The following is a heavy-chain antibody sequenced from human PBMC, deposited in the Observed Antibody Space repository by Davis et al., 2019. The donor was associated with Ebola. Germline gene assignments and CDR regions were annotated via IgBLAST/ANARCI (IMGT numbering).Heavy chain of an antibody. J-gene: IGHJ5*02. Sequence: SETLSLTCTVSGGSISSYYWSWIRQPPGKGLEWIGYIYYSGSTNYNPSLKSRVTISVDTSKNQFSLTLSSVTAADTAVYYCARSKYWFDPWGQGTLVTVSS. V-gene: IGHV4-59*01. CDR1: GGSISSYY. CDR3: ARSKYWFDP. CDR2: IYYSGST.